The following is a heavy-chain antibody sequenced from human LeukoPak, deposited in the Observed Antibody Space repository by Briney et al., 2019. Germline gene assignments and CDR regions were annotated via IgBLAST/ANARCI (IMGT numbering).Heavy chain of an antibody. D-gene: IGHD2-2*02. CDR2: IKQDGSEK. CDR1: GFTFSSYW. Sequence: PGGSLRLSCAASGFTFSSYWMSWVRQAPGKGLEWVANIKQDGSEKYYVDSVKGRFTISRDNAKNSLYLQMNSLRAEDTAVYYCARDRGRYCSSTSCYTPLGYWGQGTLVTVSS. V-gene: IGHV3-7*01. J-gene: IGHJ4*02. CDR3: ARDRGRYCSSTSCYTPLGY.